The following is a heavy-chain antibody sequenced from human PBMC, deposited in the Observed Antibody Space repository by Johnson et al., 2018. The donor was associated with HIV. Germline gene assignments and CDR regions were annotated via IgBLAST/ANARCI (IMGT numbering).Heavy chain of an antibody. D-gene: IGHD6-19*01. CDR3: ARNTYSSAGAFDI. Sequence: VQLVESGGGLVQPGGSLRLSCAASGFTVSSNYMSWVRQAPGKGLEWVSDIYIGGSAYYADSVMGSCTISRDNSKNTLYLQMNSLRAEDTAVYYCARNTYSSAGAFDIWGQGTMVTVSS. CDR2: IYIGGSA. CDR1: GFTVSSNY. V-gene: IGHV3-66*01. J-gene: IGHJ3*02.